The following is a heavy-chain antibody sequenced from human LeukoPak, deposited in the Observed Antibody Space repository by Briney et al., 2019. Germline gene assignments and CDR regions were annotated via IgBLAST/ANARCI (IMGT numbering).Heavy chain of an antibody. CDR2: IYYSGST. J-gene: IGHJ4*02. CDR3: ARLFDSPDY. CDR1: GGSISSYY. D-gene: IGHD3-9*01. Sequence: SETLSLTCTVSGGSISSYYWSWIRQPPGKGLEWIGYIYYSGSTNYSPSLKSRVTISVDTSKNQFSLKLSSVTAADTAVYYCARLFDSPDYWGQGTLVTVSS. V-gene: IGHV4-59*01.